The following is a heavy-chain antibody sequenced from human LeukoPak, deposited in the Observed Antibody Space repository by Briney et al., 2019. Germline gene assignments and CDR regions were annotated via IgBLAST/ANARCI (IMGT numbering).Heavy chain of an antibody. V-gene: IGHV3-23*01. D-gene: IGHD5-12*01. J-gene: IGHJ4*02. CDR2: ISDSGDST. CDR1: GFTFTTYA. Sequence: PGGSLRLSCAASGFTFTTYAMSWVRQAPGQGLEWISTISDSGDSTYYADSVKGRLTISRDNSKNTLYVQMNSLRAEDTAVYYCAKSHSVGYRGYFDYWGQGTLVTVSS. CDR3: AKSHSVGYRGYFDY.